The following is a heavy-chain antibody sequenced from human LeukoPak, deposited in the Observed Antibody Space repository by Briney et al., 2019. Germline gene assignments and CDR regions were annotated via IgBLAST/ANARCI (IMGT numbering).Heavy chain of an antibody. V-gene: IGHV3-48*01. CDR2: ISSSSTSM. J-gene: IGHJ4*02. CDR3: ARQNGAGYYYYFDS. Sequence: GGSLRLSCAASGFTFSSYSMNWVRQVPGKGLEWVSYISSSSTSMYYADSVKGRFTISRDNARNSLYLQMNSLRAEDTAVYYCARQNGAGYYYYFDSWGQGTLVTVSS. CDR1: GFTFSSYS. D-gene: IGHD3-22*01.